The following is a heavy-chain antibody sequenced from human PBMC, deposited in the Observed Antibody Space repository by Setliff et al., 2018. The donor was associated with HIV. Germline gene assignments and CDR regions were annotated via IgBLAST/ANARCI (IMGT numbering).Heavy chain of an antibody. CDR2: IYYSGST. Sequence: LSLTCTVSGGSISSYYWSWIRQPPGKGLEWIGYIYYSGSTNYNPSLKSRVTISVDTSKNQFSLKLSSVTAADTAVYYCARARYYGSGSYYLANYFDYWGQGTLVTVSS. V-gene: IGHV4-59*01. CDR1: GGSISSYY. CDR3: ARARYYGSGSYYLANYFDY. D-gene: IGHD3-10*01. J-gene: IGHJ4*02.